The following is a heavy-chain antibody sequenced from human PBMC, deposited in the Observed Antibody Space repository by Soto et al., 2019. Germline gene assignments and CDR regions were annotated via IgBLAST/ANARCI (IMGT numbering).Heavy chain of an antibody. J-gene: IGHJ6*02. Sequence: ASVKVSCKASGYTFTSYDIKWVRQATGQGLEWMGWMNPNSGNTGYAQKFQGRVTMTRNTSISTAYMELSSLRSEDTAVYYCARAPRWGYDFWSGYTPWDSYYYYGMDVWGQGTTVTVSS. CDR2: MNPNSGNT. CDR1: GYTFTSYD. CDR3: ARAPRWGYDFWSGYTPWDSYYYYGMDV. D-gene: IGHD3-3*01. V-gene: IGHV1-8*01.